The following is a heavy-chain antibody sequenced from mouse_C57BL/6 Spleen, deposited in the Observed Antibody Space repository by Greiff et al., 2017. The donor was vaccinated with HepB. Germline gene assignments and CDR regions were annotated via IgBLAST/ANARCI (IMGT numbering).Heavy chain of an antibody. CDR1: GFNIKDYY. CDR2: IDPEDGET. CDR3: ARDYGSSHGDVDV. Sequence: EVQLQQSGAELVKPGASVKLSCTASGFNIKDYYMHWVKQRTEQGLEWIGRIDPEDGETKYAPKCQGKATIIAETSSNTAYLQLSSMTSEDTAVYYSARDYGSSHGDVDVWSTGTTVTVAS. J-gene: IGHJ1*03. V-gene: IGHV14-2*01. D-gene: IGHD1-1*01.